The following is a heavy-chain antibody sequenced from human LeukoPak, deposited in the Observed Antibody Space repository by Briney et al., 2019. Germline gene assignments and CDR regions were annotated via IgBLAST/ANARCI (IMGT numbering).Heavy chain of an antibody. D-gene: IGHD3-16*01. CDR1: GYSFGIYG. V-gene: IGHV1-18*04. Sequence: ASVKVSCQASGYSFGIYGISWVRQAPGQGLEWMAWIRPYDGHTNYAQNLHARVTLTADMSTSTVYMEMFSLRSDDTAVYYCVRGGGAESPTTDYWGQGTLVTVYS. CDR2: IRPYDGHT. J-gene: IGHJ4*02. CDR3: VRGGGAESPTTDY.